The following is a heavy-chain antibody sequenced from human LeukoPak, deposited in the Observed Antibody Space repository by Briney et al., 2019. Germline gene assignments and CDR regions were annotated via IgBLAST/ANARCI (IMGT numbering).Heavy chain of an antibody. CDR1: GGSISSYY. CDR3: ARDVEYSSSFDAFDI. Sequence: SETLXLTCTVSGGSISSYYWSWIRQPPGXGLEXIGYIYYSGSTNYNPSLKSRVTISVDTSKNQFSLKLSSVTAADTAVYYCARDVEYSSSFDAFDIWGQGTLVTVSS. CDR2: IYYSGST. V-gene: IGHV4-59*01. D-gene: IGHD6-6*01. J-gene: IGHJ3*02.